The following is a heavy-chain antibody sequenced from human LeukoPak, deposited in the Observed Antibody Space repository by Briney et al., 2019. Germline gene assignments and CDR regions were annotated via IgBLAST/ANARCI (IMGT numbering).Heavy chain of an antibody. CDR3: ARDRIAVNYYYYYMDV. Sequence: GGSLRLSCAASGFTFSSYWMSWVRQAPGKGLEWVANIKQDGSEKYYVDSVKGRFTISRDNAKNSMYPQMHSLRAEDTAVYYCARDRIAVNYYYYYMDVWGKGTTVTVSS. CDR2: IKQDGSEK. V-gene: IGHV3-7*01. J-gene: IGHJ6*03. CDR1: GFTFSSYW. D-gene: IGHD6-19*01.